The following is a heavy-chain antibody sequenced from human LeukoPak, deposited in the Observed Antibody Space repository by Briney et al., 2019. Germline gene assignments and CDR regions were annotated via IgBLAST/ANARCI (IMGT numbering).Heavy chain of an antibody. V-gene: IGHV1-8*02. D-gene: IGHD4-17*01. CDR1: GGTFSSYA. CDR3: ARAQTNYGDYYYGMDV. Sequence: ASVKVSCKASGGTFSSYAINWVRQATGQGLEWMGWMNPNSGNTGYAQKFQGRVTMTRNASISTAYMELSSLRSEDTAVYYCARAQTNYGDYYYGMDVWGQGTTVTVSS. J-gene: IGHJ6*02. CDR2: MNPNSGNT.